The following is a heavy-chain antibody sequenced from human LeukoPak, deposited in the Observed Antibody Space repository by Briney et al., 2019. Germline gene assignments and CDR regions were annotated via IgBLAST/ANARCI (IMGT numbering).Heavy chain of an antibody. CDR3: ARVYSGSYPSSKYFDY. Sequence: GASVKVSCKASGYTFTSYYMHWVRQAPGQGLEWMGIINPSGGSTSYAQKFQGRVTMTRDMSTSTVYMELSSLRSEDTAVYYCARVYSGSYPSSKYFDYWGQGTLVTVSS. V-gene: IGHV1-46*01. CDR2: INPSGGST. CDR1: GYTFTSYY. J-gene: IGHJ4*02. D-gene: IGHD1-26*01.